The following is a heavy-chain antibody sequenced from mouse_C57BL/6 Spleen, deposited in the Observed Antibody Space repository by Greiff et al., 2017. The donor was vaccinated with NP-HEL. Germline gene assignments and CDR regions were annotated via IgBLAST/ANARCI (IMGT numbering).Heavy chain of an antibody. CDR2: IYPGSGST. V-gene: IGHV1-55*01. D-gene: IGHD1-1*01. Sequence: VQLQQPGAELVKPGASVKMSCKASGYTFTSYWITWVKQRPGQGLEWIGDIYPGSGSTNYNEKFKSKATLTVDTSSSTAYMQLSSLTSEDSAVYYCARSLYYYGSSYCWYFDVWGTGTTVTVSS. CDR1: GYTFTSYW. J-gene: IGHJ1*03. CDR3: ARSLYYYGSSYCWYFDV.